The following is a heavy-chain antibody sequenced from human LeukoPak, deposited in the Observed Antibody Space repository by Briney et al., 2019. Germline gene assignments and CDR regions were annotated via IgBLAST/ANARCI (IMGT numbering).Heavy chain of an antibody. Sequence: GGSLRLSCAASGLIVSSNNMSWVRQAPGKGLEWVSVIYSGGSTYYADSVKGRFTISRDNSKNTLYLQMNSLRAEDTAVYYCARYTHSSGFDYWGQGTLVTVSS. CDR3: ARYTHSSGFDY. V-gene: IGHV3-53*01. J-gene: IGHJ4*02. D-gene: IGHD6-19*01. CDR1: GLIVSSNN. CDR2: IYSGGST.